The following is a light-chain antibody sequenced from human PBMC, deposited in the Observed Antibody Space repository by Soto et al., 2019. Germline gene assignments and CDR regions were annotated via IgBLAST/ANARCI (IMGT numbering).Light chain of an antibody. V-gene: IGLV2-14*01. CDR1: RSDVGAYNY. CDR3: SSYTSTSTLYV. J-gene: IGLJ1*01. Sequence: QSVLTQPASVSGSPGQSITISCTGTRSDVGAYNYVSWYQQYPGKAPKVIIYEVSNRPSGVSNRFSGSKSGNTASLTISGLQAEDEADYYCSSYTSTSTLYVFGAGTKLTVL. CDR2: EVS.